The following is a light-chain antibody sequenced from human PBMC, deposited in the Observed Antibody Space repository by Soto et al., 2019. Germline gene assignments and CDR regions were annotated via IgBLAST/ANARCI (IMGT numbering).Light chain of an antibody. J-gene: IGLJ2*01. CDR3: QAWDSRSAV. CDR1: KLGNKY. CDR2: QDN. V-gene: IGLV3-1*01. Sequence: SYELTQPPSVSVSPGQTAIITCSGDKLGNKYASWYQQRPGQSPVLVIYQDNKRPSGIPERFSGSNSGNTATLTISGTQAMDEADYYCQAWDSRSAVFGGGTKVTVL.